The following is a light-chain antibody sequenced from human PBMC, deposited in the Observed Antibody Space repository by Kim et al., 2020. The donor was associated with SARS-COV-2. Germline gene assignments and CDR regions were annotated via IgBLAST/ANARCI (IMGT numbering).Light chain of an antibody. CDR1: QSISSW. Sequence: DIQMTQSPSTLSASVGDRVTITCRASQSISSWLAWYQQKPGKAPKLLIYDASSLESGVPSRFSGSGSGTEFTLTISSPQPDDFATYYCQQYNSSPLTFGGGTKVDIK. CDR2: DAS. V-gene: IGKV1-5*01. J-gene: IGKJ4*01. CDR3: QQYNSSPLT.